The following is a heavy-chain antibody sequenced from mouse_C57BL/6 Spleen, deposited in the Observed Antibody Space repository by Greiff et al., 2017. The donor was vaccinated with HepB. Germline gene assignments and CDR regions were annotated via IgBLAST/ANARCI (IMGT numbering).Heavy chain of an antibody. J-gene: IGHJ4*01. Sequence: EVMLVESGEGLVKPGGSLKLSCAASGFTFSSYAMSWVRQTPEKRLEWVAYISSGGDYIYYADTVKGRFTISRDNARNTLYLQMSSLKSEDTAMYYCTREGGRGPYYAMDYWGQGTSVTVSS. CDR1: GFTFSSYA. V-gene: IGHV5-9-1*02. CDR2: ISSGGDYI. D-gene: IGHD1-1*01. CDR3: TREGGRGPYYAMDY.